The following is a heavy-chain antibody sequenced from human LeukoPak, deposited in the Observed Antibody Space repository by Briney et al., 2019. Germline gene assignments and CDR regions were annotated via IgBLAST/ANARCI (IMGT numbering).Heavy chain of an antibody. Sequence: GGSLRLSCAASGFTFSNHWLSWVRQAPGKGLEWVANINQDGSEKYYVDSVKGRFTVSRDNAKNSLDLQMNTLRAEDTAVYYCARQGVGATDFWGQGSLVTVSS. CDR2: INQDGSEK. J-gene: IGHJ4*02. CDR1: GFTFSNHW. CDR3: ARQGVGATDF. V-gene: IGHV3-7*01. D-gene: IGHD1-26*01.